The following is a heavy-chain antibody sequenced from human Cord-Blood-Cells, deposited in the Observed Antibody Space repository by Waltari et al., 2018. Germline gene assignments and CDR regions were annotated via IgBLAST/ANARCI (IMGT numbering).Heavy chain of an antibody. CDR2: ISPIFGTA. Sequence: QVQLVQSGAEVKKPGSSVKVSCKASGGTFSSYAISWLRQAPGQGLEWMGGISPIFGTANYAQKFQGRVTITADESTSTAYMELSSLRSEDTAVYYCARDSPGNARYGMDVWGQGTTVTVSS. CDR3: ARDSPGNARYGMDV. D-gene: IGHD6-6*01. V-gene: IGHV1-69*01. CDR1: GGTFSSYA. J-gene: IGHJ6*02.